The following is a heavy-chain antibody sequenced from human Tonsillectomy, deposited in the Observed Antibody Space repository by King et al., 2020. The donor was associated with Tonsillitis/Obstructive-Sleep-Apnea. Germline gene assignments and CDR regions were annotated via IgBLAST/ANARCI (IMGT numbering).Heavy chain of an antibody. D-gene: IGHD2-2*01. CDR1: GFTFDDYA. V-gene: IGHV3-9*01. Sequence: DVQLVESGGGLVQPGRSLRLSCAASGFTFDDYAMHWVRQAPGKGLEWVSGISWNSGYMAYADSVKGRFTISRDNARNSLYLQMNNLRAEDTAFYYCAKVFPTFCSTTSCPFDYWGQGTLVTVSS. CDR2: ISWNSGYM. CDR3: AKVFPTFCSTTSCPFDY. J-gene: IGHJ4*02.